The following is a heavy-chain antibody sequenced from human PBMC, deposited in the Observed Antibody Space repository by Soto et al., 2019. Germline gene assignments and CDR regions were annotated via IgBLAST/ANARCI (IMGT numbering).Heavy chain of an antibody. D-gene: IGHD2-8*02. V-gene: IGHV4-34*01. CDR2: INHSGST. CDR3: ARDKITGLFDY. CDR1: GGSFSGYY. J-gene: IGHJ4*02. Sequence: QVQLQQWGAGLLKPSETLSLTCAVYGGSFSGYYWTWIRQPPGTGLEWIGEINHSGSTNYNPSLTSRVTISVDTSKSQFSLTLTSVTAADTAVYFCARDKITGLFDYWGQGTRVTVSS.